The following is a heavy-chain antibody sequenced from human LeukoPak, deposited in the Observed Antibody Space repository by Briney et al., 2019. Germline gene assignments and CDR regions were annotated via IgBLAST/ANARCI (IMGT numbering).Heavy chain of an antibody. CDR3: ARHLMVRGVIAYYYYGMDV. D-gene: IGHD3-10*01. J-gene: IGHJ6*02. V-gene: IGHV4-59*08. CDR2: IYYSGST. CDR1: GGSISSYY. Sequence: PSETLSLTCTVSGGSISSYYWSWIRQPPGKGLEWIGYIYYSGSTNYNPSLKSRVTISVDTSKNQFSPKLSSVTAADTAVYYCARHLMVRGVIAYYYYGMDVWGQGTTVTVSS.